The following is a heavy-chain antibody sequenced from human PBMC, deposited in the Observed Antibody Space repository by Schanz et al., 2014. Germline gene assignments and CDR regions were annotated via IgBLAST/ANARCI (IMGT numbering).Heavy chain of an antibody. Sequence: QVQLVESGGGVVQPGRSLRLSCAASGFMFSSYAVHWVRQAPDKGLVWVAVTSSDGSLKYYADSVKGRFTISRDNSRDRVYLQMTSLRGEDTAVYYCARGGRGGYPGRVFDIGGQGTMVTASS. D-gene: IGHD5-12*01. J-gene: IGHJ3*02. CDR2: TSSDGSLK. CDR3: ARGGRGGYPGRVFDI. CDR1: GFMFSSYA. V-gene: IGHV3-30*04.